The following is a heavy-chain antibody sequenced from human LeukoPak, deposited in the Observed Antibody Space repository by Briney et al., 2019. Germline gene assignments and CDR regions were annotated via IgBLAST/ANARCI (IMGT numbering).Heavy chain of an antibody. CDR3: ARDRYYYDSSGYYYFDY. CDR1: GFTFSSYS. CDR2: ISSSSSYI. J-gene: IGHJ4*02. D-gene: IGHD3-22*01. Sequence: GGSLRLSCAASGFTFSSYSMNWVRQAPGKGLEWVSSISSSSSYIYYADSVRGRFTISRDNAKNSLYLQMNSLRAEDTAVYYCARDRYYYDSSGYYYFDYWGQGTLVTVSS. V-gene: IGHV3-21*01.